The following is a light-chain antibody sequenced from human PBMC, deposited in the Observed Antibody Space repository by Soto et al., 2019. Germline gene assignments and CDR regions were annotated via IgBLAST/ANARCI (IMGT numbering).Light chain of an antibody. CDR2: GAS. Sequence: ETVMTQSPDTLSVSPGESATLSCRASQDVSTNLAWSHHKPGQTPRLVLYGASKRATGIPARFSGSGSGRHFTLTISSLQSEDFGVYYCQHYNNWPPYSFGQGTKVDIK. V-gene: IGKV3-15*01. CDR1: QDVSTN. CDR3: QHYNNWPPYS. J-gene: IGKJ2*03.